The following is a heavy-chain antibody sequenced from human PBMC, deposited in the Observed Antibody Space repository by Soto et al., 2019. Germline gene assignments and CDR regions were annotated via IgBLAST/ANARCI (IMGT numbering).Heavy chain of an antibody. CDR1: GGSISSYS. CDR2: IHYNGNT. J-gene: IGHJ4*02. D-gene: IGHD2-8*01. V-gene: IGHV4-59*01. Sequence: SETLSLTCTVSGGSISSYSWSWIRQPPGKGLEWIGNIHYNGNTKYSPSLKSRVTISVDTSKNQFSLKLSSVTAADTAVYYCARYCTNGVRWGQGTLVTVSS. CDR3: ARYCTNGVR.